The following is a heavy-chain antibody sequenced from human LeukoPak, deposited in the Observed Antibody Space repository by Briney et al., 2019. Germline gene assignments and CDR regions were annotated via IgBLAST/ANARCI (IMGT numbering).Heavy chain of an antibody. D-gene: IGHD3-3*01. Sequence: SVKVSCKASGGTFSSYAISWVRQAPGQGLEWMGRIIPILGIANYAQKFQGRVTITADKSTSTAYMELSSLRSEDTAVYYCASSYDFWSGYYRLDYWGQGTLVTVSS. CDR3: ASSYDFWSGYYRLDY. CDR1: GGTFSSYA. J-gene: IGHJ4*02. V-gene: IGHV1-69*04. CDR2: IIPILGIA.